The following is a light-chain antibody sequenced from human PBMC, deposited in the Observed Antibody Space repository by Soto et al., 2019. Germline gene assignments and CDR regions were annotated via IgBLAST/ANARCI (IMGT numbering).Light chain of an antibody. CDR2: GAS. V-gene: IGKV1-39*01. J-gene: IGKJ3*01. CDR1: EYVITY. CDR3: QQSYTTPFT. Sequence: DIQMTQSPSSLSASVGDRVTLTCRANEYVITYLNWYQQKPGTAPKLLIYGASNLQSGAPSGFSGSGSGTDFTLTISSLHPEDFAIYYCQQSYTTPFTFGPGTRVDI.